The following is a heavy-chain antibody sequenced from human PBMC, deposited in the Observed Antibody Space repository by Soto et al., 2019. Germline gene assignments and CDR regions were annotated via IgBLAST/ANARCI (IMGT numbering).Heavy chain of an antibody. D-gene: IGHD6-13*01. CDR3: AREAEGSSWYDEGDYYYYGMDV. CDR1: GFTFSSYA. CDR2: ISYDGSNK. Sequence: GGSLRLSCAASGFTFSSYAMHWVRQAPGKGLEWVAVISYDGSNKYYADSVKGRFTISRDNSKNTLYLQMNSLRAEDTAVYYCAREAEGSSWYDEGDYYYYGMDVWGQGTTVTVSS. V-gene: IGHV3-30-3*01. J-gene: IGHJ6*02.